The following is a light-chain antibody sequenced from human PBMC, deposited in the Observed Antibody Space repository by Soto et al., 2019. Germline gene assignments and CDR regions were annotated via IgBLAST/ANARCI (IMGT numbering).Light chain of an antibody. CDR2: GAS. V-gene: IGKV3-15*01. CDR1: QSISNS. Sequence: EIVMTQSPASLSVSPGETATLSCRASQSISNSLAWYQQKPGQAPSLLIYGASTRATGIPARFSRSGSGTEFTLTISSLQSEDSALYYCQQYNNWPPRTFGQGTKLEIK. J-gene: IGKJ2*01. CDR3: QQYNNWPPRT.